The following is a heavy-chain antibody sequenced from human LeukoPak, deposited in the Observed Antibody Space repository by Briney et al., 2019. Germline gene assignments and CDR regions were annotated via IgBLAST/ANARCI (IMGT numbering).Heavy chain of an antibody. CDR3: ARGFRGAVTSNWFDP. D-gene: IGHD4-17*01. CDR1: GVSITGYY. J-gene: IGHJ5*02. V-gene: IGHV4-59*01. Sequence: SETLSLTCTVSGVSITGYYWTWIRQSPGKGLEWIGFVYDNWACNYNSFLQSRVITSVETSTNHLSLMMTSVTAADTALYYLARGFRGAVTSNWFDPWGQGTLVTVSS. CDR2: VYDNWAC.